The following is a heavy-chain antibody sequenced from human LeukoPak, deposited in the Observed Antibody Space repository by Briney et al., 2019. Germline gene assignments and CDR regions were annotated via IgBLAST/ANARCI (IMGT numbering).Heavy chain of an antibody. J-gene: IGHJ5*02. CDR2: IIPIFGTA. CDR3: ARGAWLGYSYGYVSWFDP. V-gene: IGHV1-69*05. CDR1: GGTFSSCA. Sequence: ASVKVSCKASGGTFSSCANSWVRQAPGQGLEWMGGIIPIFGTANYAQKFQGRVTITTDESTSTAYMELSSLRSEDTAVYYCARGAWLGYSYGYVSWFDPWGQGTLVTVSS. D-gene: IGHD5-18*01.